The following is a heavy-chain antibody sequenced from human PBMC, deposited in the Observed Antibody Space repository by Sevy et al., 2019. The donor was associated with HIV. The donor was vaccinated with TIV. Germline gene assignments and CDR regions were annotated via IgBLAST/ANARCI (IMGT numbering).Heavy chain of an antibody. J-gene: IGHJ4*02. CDR2: ISSNGGST. CDR3: ARGRSAHPRLVDY. CDR1: GFTFSSYA. Sequence: GGSLRLSCAASGFTFSSYAMHWVRQAPGKGLEYVSAISSNGGSTYYADSVKGRFTISRVNSKNTLYLQMGSRRAEDMAVYYCARGRSAHPRLVDYWGQGTLVTVSS. V-gene: IGHV3-64*02. D-gene: IGHD3-16*01.